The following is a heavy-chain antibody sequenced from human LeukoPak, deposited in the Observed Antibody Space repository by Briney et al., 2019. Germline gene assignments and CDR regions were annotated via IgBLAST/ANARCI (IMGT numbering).Heavy chain of an antibody. CDR1: GFTFSSYW. Sequence: GGSLRLSCAASGFTFSSYWMSWVRQAPGKGLEWVANIKQDGSEKYYLDSVKGRFTISRDNAKDSLYLQMNSLRAEDTAVYYCARDVGSSGWYAKRYNWFDPWGQGTLVTVSS. V-gene: IGHV3-7*01. J-gene: IGHJ5*02. CDR2: IKQDGSEK. D-gene: IGHD6-19*01. CDR3: ARDVGSSGWYAKRYNWFDP.